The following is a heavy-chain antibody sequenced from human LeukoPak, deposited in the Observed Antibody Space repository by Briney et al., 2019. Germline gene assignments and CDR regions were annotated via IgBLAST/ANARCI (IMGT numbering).Heavy chain of an antibody. V-gene: IGHV1-2*02. CDR2: INPNSGGT. D-gene: IGHD5-18*01. J-gene: IGHJ4*02. CDR3: ARSMAYSYAPTDY. Sequence: ASVKVSCKASGYTFTSYDINWVRQATGQGLEWMGWINPNSGGTNYAQKFQGRVTMTRDTSISTAYMELSRLRSDDTAVYYCARSMAYSYAPTDYWGQGTLVTVSS. CDR1: GYTFTSYD.